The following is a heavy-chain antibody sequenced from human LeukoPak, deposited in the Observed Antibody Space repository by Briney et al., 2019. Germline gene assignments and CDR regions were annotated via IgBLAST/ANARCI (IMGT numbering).Heavy chain of an antibody. V-gene: IGHV3-30*14. CDR2: ISYDGSNK. Sequence: GRSLRLSCAASGFTFSSYAMHWVRQAPGKGLEWVAVISYDGSNKYYADSVKGRFTISRDNSKNTLYLQMNSLRAEDTAVYYCAREGSSSWYYYFDYWGQGTLVTVPS. CDR1: GFTFSSYA. CDR3: AREGSSSWYYYFDY. D-gene: IGHD6-13*01. J-gene: IGHJ4*02.